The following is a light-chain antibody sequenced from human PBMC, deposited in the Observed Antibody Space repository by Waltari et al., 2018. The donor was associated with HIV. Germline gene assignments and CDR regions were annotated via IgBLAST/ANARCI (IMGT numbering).Light chain of an antibody. V-gene: IGLV2-14*03. J-gene: IGLJ2*01. CDR3: SSYTKTLYVI. Sequence: QSALTQPASVSGSPGQSITISCTGTSNDVGGYNYVSWYQQHPGKAPKLMIYDVTTRPSGVSDRFSGSKSGNTASRTISGLQAEDEADYYCSSYTKTLYVIFGGGTKLTVL. CDR2: DVT. CDR1: SNDVGGYNY.